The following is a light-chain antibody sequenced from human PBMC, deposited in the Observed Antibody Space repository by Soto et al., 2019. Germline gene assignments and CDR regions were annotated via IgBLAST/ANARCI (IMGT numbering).Light chain of an antibody. Sequence: EIVLTQSPVTPAFSPGGGATPSFSASQTVSSNYLAWYQQRPGQAPRLIIYGASTRATGSPDRFSASGSATEFTLTISSLQSEDFAVYYCQQYNDWPRTFGQGTKVDI. CDR1: QTVSSN. CDR3: QQYNDWPRT. CDR2: GAS. V-gene: IGKV3-15*01. J-gene: IGKJ1*01.